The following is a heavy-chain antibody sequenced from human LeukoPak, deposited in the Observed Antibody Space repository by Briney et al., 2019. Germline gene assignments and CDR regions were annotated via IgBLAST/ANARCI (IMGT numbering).Heavy chain of an antibody. CDR3: ARRSCISCPHRQFDH. Sequence: GESLQISCKGSGYRFTSYWIGWVRQMPGKGLEWMGIIYPGDSDTRYSPSFQGQVPISADKSISTAYLQWSSLKASDTAMYYCARRSCISCPHRQFDHWGQGTLVTVSS. CDR1: GYRFTSYW. J-gene: IGHJ5*02. CDR2: IYPGDSDT. D-gene: IGHD2-2*01. V-gene: IGHV5-51*01.